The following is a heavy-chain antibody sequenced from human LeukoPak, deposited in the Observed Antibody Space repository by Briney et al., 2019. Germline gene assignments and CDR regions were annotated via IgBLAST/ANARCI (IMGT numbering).Heavy chain of an antibody. CDR2: INWNGDRT. V-gene: IGHV3-20*04. CDR3: DKHDWQDNLGYYPEY. J-gene: IGHJ4*02. D-gene: IGHD3-22*01. CDR1: GFTFDDYG. Sequence: PGGSLRLSCADSGFTFDDYGMSWVRQAPGKGLEWVSGINWNGDRTGYADSVKGRFTISRDNAKNSVYLQMNTLRAEDTALYYCDKHDWQDNLGYYPEYWGQGTLVTVSS.